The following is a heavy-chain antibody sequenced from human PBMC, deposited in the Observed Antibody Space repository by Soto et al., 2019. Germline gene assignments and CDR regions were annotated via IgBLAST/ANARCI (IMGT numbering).Heavy chain of an antibody. CDR3: VRGGLAPAAVIRQDLGMDV. V-gene: IGHV1-58*01. D-gene: IGHD2-2*01. CDR1: GFTLTDSA. Sequence: ASVKVSCKASGFTLTDSAVQWVRQARGQRLEWIGWIVVGSGITNYAQKFQERVTITWDLSTSTAYMELNSLRAEDTAVYYCVRGGLAPAAVIRQDLGMDVWGQGTTVTVSS. J-gene: IGHJ6*02. CDR2: IVVGSGIT.